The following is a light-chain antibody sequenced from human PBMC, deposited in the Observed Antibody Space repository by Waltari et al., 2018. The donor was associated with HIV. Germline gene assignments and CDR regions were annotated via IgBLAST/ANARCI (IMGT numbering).Light chain of an antibody. Sequence: QSALTQPDSVSGTPGQSITISCPGTSSAVGGYTYVSWYQQYPGQATKLIIYEVSYRPSGVSNLFSGSKSGNTASLTISGLQAEDEAEYYCSSFRIGSTLVVFGGGTKLTVL. CDR1: SSAVGGYTY. CDR2: EVS. CDR3: SSFRIGSTLVV. J-gene: IGLJ2*01. V-gene: IGLV2-14*01.